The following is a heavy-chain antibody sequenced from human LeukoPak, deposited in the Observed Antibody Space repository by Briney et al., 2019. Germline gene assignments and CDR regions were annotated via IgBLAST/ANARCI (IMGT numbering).Heavy chain of an antibody. V-gene: IGHV3-23*01. D-gene: IGHD3-9*01. Sequence: SGGSLRLSCAASGFTFSSYAMSWVRQAPGKGLEWVSSMSGSGGTTYYADSVKGRFTISRDNSKNTLYLQMNSLRAEDTAVYYCAKDSTLTGFLPRIFDYWGQGTLVTVSS. CDR3: AKDSTLTGFLPRIFDY. CDR2: MSGSGGTT. J-gene: IGHJ4*02. CDR1: GFTFSSYA.